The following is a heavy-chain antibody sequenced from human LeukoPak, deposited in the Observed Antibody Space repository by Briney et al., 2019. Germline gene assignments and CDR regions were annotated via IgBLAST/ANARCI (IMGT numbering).Heavy chain of an antibody. CDR3: AKESGSRSYGAYFPH. V-gene: IGHV3-33*03. CDR2: IWSDGSNK. J-gene: IGHJ1*01. CDR1: GFTFSSYG. Sequence: PGGSLRLSCAASGFTFSSYGMHWVRQAPGKGLEWVAVIWSDGSNKYYADSVKGRFTISRDNSKSTLYLQMNSLRAEDTAVYYCAKESGSRSYGAYFPHWGQGTLVTVSS. D-gene: IGHD6-13*01.